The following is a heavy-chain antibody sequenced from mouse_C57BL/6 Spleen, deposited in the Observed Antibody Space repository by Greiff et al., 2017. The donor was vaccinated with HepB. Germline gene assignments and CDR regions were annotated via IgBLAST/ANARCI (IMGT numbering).Heavy chain of an antibody. CDR2: IRSKSSNYAT. Sequence: EVQLVESGGGLVQPKGSLKLSCAASGFTFNTYAMHWVRQAPGKGLEWVARIRSKSSNYATYYADSVKDRFTISRDDSQSMLYLQMNNLKTEDTAMYYCWRGGIYDGYYYAMDYWGQGTSVTVSS. CDR3: WRGGIYDGYYYAMDY. J-gene: IGHJ4*01. V-gene: IGHV10-3*01. D-gene: IGHD2-3*01. CDR1: GFTFNTYA.